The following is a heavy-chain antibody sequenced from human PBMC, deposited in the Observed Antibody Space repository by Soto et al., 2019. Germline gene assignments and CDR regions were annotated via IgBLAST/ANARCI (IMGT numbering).Heavy chain of an antibody. CDR3: ARVFLGRAVYCSGGSCSDY. Sequence: QVQLQQWGAGLLKPSETLSLTCAVYGGSFSGYYWSWIRQPPGKGLEWIGEINHSGSTNYNPSLKSRVTISVDTSKNQFSLKLSSVTAADTAVYYCARVFLGRAVYCSGGSCSDYWGQGTLVTVSS. CDR1: GGSFSGYY. V-gene: IGHV4-34*01. CDR2: INHSGST. J-gene: IGHJ4*02. D-gene: IGHD2-15*01.